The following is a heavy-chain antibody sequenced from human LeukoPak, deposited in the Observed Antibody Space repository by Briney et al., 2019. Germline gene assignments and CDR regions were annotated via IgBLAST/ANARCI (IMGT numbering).Heavy chain of an antibody. CDR1: GYTFTSYG. J-gene: IGHJ4*02. CDR2: INPSGGST. V-gene: IGHV1-46*01. D-gene: IGHD6-13*01. Sequence: ASVKVSCKASGYTFTSYGISWVRQAPGQGLEWMGIINPSGGSTSYAQKFQGRVTMTRDTSTSTVYMELSSLRSEDTAVYYCARAGGGIAAAGRGFDYWGQGTLVTVSS. CDR3: ARAGGGIAAAGRGFDY.